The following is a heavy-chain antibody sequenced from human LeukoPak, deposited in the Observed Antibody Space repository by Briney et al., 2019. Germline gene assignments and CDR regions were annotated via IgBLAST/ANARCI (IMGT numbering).Heavy chain of an antibody. D-gene: IGHD3-22*01. CDR3: ASIGAHYYDSSGYYVLDY. J-gene: IGHJ4*02. V-gene: IGHV1-18*01. CDR2: ISAYNGNT. CDR1: GYTFTSYG. Sequence: ASVTVSCKASGYTFTSYGISWVRQAPGQGLEGMGWISAYNGNTNYAQKLQGRVTMTTDTSTSTAYMELRSLRSDDTAVYYCASIGAHYYDSSGYYVLDYWGRGTLVTVSS.